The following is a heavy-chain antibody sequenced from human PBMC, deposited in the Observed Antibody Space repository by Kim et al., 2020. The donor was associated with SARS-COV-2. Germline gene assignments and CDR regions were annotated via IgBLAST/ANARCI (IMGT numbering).Heavy chain of an antibody. Sequence: ASVKVSCKASGYTFTTYAMHWVRQAPGQRPEWMGWINCGTGNTKYSQRFQDRITITRDTSASSAYMELRSLRSEDTGVYYCAREGGLSGRTHDGMDVWGQ. CDR2: INCGTGNT. CDR3: AREGGLSGRTHDGMDV. V-gene: IGHV1-3*01. D-gene: IGHD3-10*01. J-gene: IGHJ6*02. CDR1: GYTFTTYA.